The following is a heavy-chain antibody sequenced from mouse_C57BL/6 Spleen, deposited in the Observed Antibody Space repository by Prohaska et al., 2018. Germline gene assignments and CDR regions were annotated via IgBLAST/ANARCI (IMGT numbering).Heavy chain of an antibody. CDR1: GYSITIGYY. V-gene: IGHV3-6*01. D-gene: IGHD4-1*01. J-gene: IGHJ2*01. CDR3: ARGLTGVFYY. CDR2: IIYDGSN. Sequence: DVQLQESGPGLVKPSQSLSLTCSVTGYSITIGYYWNGIRQFQGNKLELMCYIIYDGSNNYNPSLKNRISIPRDTSKNQFFLKLNSVTTEDTATYYCARGLTGVFYYWGQGTTLTVSS.